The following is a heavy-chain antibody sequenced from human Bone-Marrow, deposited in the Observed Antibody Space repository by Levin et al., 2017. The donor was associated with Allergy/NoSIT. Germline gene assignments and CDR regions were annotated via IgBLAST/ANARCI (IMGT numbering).Heavy chain of an antibody. CDR3: AVNYAYFYMDV. J-gene: IGHJ6*03. CDR1: GYTFRNYA. Sequence: ASVKVSCKASGYTFRNYALNWVRQAPGQGLEWMGQINTNTGTPTYAQGFTGRFVFSLDTSVSTAFLQINSLETEDTAVYYCAVNYAYFYMDVWGKGTTVTVSS. V-gene: IGHV7-4-1*02. CDR2: INTNTGTP.